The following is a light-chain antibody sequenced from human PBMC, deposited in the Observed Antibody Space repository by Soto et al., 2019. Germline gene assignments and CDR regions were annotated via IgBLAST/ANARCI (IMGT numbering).Light chain of an antibody. CDR1: QSVSRN. J-gene: IGKJ4*01. CDR2: GAS. Sequence: EIVMTQSPATLSVSPGERATLSCRASQSVSRNLAWYQQKPGQAPRLLIYGASTRATGIPARFSGSGSGTEFTLTISSLQSEDFAIYYCQQYNNWLLLTFGGGTKV. CDR3: QQYNNWLLLT. V-gene: IGKV3-15*01.